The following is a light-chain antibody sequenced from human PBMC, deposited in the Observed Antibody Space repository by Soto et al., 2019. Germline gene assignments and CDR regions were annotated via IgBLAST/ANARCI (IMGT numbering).Light chain of an antibody. V-gene: IGKV3-11*01. J-gene: IGKJ1*01. CDR2: DAS. CDR3: QQRTTWPTT. Sequence: EIVLTQSPATLSFSPGERATLSCRANQGVANSLAWYQQRPGQAPRLLIYDASYRATGIPPRFSGSGSGTDFTLTISSLEPQDFAVYYCQQRTTWPTTFGQGTRVEIK. CDR1: QGVANS.